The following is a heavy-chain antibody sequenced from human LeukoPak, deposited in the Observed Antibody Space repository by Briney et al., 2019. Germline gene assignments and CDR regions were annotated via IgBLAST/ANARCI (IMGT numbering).Heavy chain of an antibody. CDR2: ISSDGSSK. Sequence: SYGXXXVRQAPGKGLEWVAVISSDGSSKNYADSMKGQFTISRDNSKNTLFLQMNNLRAEDTAVYYCARDSPRLSGWLGHFDYWGQGTLVTVSS. V-gene: IGHV3-30*19. CDR3: ARDSPRLSGWLGHFDY. J-gene: IGHJ4*02. CDR1: SYG. D-gene: IGHD6-19*01.